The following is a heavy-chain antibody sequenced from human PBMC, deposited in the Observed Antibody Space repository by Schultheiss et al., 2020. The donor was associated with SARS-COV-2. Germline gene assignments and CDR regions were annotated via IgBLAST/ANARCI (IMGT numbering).Heavy chain of an antibody. CDR1: GFTFSSYS. Sequence: GESLKISCAASGFTFSSYSMNWVRQAPGKGLEWVSSISSSSSYIYYADSVKGRFTISRDNSKNTLYLQMNSLRAEDTAVYYCAKPAAPIERYGMDVWGQGTTVTVSS. J-gene: IGHJ6*02. V-gene: IGHV3-21*01. D-gene: IGHD6-25*01. CDR3: AKPAAPIERYGMDV. CDR2: ISSSSSYI.